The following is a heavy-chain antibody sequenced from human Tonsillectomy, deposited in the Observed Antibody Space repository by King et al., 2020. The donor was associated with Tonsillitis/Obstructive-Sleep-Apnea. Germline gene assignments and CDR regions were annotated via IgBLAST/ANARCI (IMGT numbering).Heavy chain of an antibody. V-gene: IGHV3-23*04. J-gene: IGHJ3*02. D-gene: IGHD6-19*01. CDR2: ISGSGGST. Sequence: DVQLVESGGGLVQPGGSLRLSCAASGFTFSSYAMSWVRQAPGKGLEWVAAISGSGGSTYYVDYVKGRFTISRDNSKNTLYLQMNSLRVEDTAVFYCAKYFGQWLEGAFYIWGQGTMFTVSS. CDR1: GFTFSSYA. CDR3: AKYFGQWLEGAFYI.